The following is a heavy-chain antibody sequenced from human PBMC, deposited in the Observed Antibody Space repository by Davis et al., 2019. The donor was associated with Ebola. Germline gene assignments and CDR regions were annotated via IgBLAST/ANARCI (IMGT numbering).Heavy chain of an antibody. V-gene: IGHV4-59*08. Sequence: PGGSLRLSCTVSGGSISSYYWSWIRQPPGKGLEWIGYIYYSGSTNYNPSLKSRVTISVDTSKNQFSLKLSSVTAADTAVYYCAGGGGSPTWGYWGQGTLVTVSS. CDR1: GGSISSYY. J-gene: IGHJ4*02. D-gene: IGHD2-15*01. CDR2: IYYSGST. CDR3: AGGGGSPTWGY.